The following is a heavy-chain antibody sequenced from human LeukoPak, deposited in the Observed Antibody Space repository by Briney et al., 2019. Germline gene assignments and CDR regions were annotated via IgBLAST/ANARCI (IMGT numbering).Heavy chain of an antibody. D-gene: IGHD3-22*01. CDR1: GYTFTGYY. CDR3: ARGVNYYDSSGYYTFDF. Sequence: GASVKVSCKASGYTFTGYYMHWVRQAPGQGLEWVGWINPNSGGTNYAQKFQGRVTMTRDTSISTAYMELSRLRSDDTAVYYCARGVNYYDSSGYYTFDFWGQGTLVTVSS. CDR2: INPNSGGT. V-gene: IGHV1-2*02. J-gene: IGHJ4*02.